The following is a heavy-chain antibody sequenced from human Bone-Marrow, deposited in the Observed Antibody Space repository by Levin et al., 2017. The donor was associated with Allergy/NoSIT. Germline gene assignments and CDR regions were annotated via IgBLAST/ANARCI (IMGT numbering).Heavy chain of an antibody. Sequence: GSLRLSCTVSGGSISSYYWSWIRQPPGKGLEWIGYIYYSGSTNYNPSLKSRVTISVDTSKNQFSLKLSSVTAADTAVYYCARGWGEYYYDSSGWLDYWGQGTLVTVSS. J-gene: IGHJ4*02. V-gene: IGHV4-59*01. CDR1: GGSISSYY. CDR3: ARGWGEYYYDSSGWLDY. D-gene: IGHD3-22*01. CDR2: IYYSGST.